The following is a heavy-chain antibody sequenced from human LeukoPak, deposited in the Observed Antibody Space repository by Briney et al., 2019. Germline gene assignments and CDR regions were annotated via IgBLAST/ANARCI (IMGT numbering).Heavy chain of an antibody. Sequence: PPGGSLRLSCAASGFTFSSYAMHWVRQAPGKGLEWVAVISYDGSNKYYADSVKGRFTISRDNSKNTLYLQMNSLRAEDTAVYYCAKDRTLYYYGSSGAIDYWGQGTLVTVSS. D-gene: IGHD3-22*01. CDR2: ISYDGSNK. CDR1: GFTFSSYA. J-gene: IGHJ4*02. CDR3: AKDRTLYYYGSSGAIDY. V-gene: IGHV3-30-3*01.